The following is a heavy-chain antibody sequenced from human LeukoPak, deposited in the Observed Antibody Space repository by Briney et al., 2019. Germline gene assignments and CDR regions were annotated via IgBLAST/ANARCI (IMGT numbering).Heavy chain of an antibody. CDR3: ARDKDHGDSRGWDFFDY. CDR2: ISHDGSNK. J-gene: IGHJ4*02. D-gene: IGHD6-19*01. Sequence: GGSLRLSCTASGFTFSSYWMTWVRQAPGKGLEWVAVISHDGSNKYNADSVKGRFTISRDNSKNTLYLQMNILRAEDSAIYYCARDKDHGDSRGWDFFDYWGLGTLVTVSS. CDR1: GFTFSSYW. V-gene: IGHV3-30*03.